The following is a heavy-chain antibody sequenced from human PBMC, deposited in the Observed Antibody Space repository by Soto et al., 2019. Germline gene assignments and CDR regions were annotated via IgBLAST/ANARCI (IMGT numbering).Heavy chain of an antibody. J-gene: IGHJ6*02. Sequence: VASVKVSCKASGYTFTGYYMHWVRQAPGQGLEGMGWINPNSGGTNYAQKCQGRVTMTRDTSISTAYMELSRLRSDDTAVYYCARGEYYDILTGYTLYYYYGMDVWGQGTTVPVSS. CDR3: ARGEYYDILTGYTLYYYYGMDV. D-gene: IGHD3-9*01. CDR1: GYTFTGYY. CDR2: INPNSGGT. V-gene: IGHV1-2*02.